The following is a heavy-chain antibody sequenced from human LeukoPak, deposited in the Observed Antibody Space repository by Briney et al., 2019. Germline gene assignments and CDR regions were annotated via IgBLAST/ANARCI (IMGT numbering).Heavy chain of an antibody. CDR1: GFTFSSYG. D-gene: IGHD3-3*01. CDR3: AKDADDDFWSDSLGSYFDY. J-gene: IGHJ4*02. V-gene: IGHV3-30*02. Sequence: GSLRLSCAAPGFTFSSYGMHWVRQAPGKGLEWVAFIRNDGSNKYYADSVKGRFTISRDNSKNTLYLQMNSLRAEDTAVYYCAKDADDDFWSDSLGSYFDYWGQGTLVTVSS. CDR2: IRNDGSNK.